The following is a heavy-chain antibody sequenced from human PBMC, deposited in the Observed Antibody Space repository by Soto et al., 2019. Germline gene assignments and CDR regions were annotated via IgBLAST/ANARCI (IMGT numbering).Heavy chain of an antibody. V-gene: IGHV3-74*01. Sequence: GLSLRLSCAASRLPFHRYLIHWVRHASSQRLVWGSHINTDGTTTNYADSVKGRFTISRDNAKSTLCLQMTCLRDEDTGVYYCAREFCSDRNCYTYYLGTRGQEITGTF. CDR1: RLPFHRYL. J-gene: IGHJ6*02. CDR3: AREFCSDRNCYTYYLGT. D-gene: IGHD3-22*01. CDR2: INTDGTTT.